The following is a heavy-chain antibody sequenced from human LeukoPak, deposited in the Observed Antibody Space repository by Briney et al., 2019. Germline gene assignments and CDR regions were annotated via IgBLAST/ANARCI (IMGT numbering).Heavy chain of an antibody. Sequence: SQTLSLTCAISGDSVSGNYGWNWIRQSPSRGLEWLGRTYYRSKWYSDYAESVKSRLTINPDTSKNQFSLQLNSVTPEDTAAYYCARGWLMSGFDLWGQGTLVTVSS. D-gene: IGHD3-10*01. V-gene: IGHV6-1*01. J-gene: IGHJ5*02. CDR3: ARGWLMSGFDL. CDR2: TYYRSKWYS. CDR1: GDSVSGNYG.